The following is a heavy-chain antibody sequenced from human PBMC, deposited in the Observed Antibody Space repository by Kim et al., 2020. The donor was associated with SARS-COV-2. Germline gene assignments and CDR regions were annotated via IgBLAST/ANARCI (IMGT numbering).Heavy chain of an antibody. J-gene: IGHJ4*01. D-gene: IGHD1-1*01. CDR3: ARDGTTRNGGYYFDY. Sequence: QKFQGRGTITRDPSASTAFMELSSLTSEDTAIYYCARDGTTRNGGYYFDYWGQGALVTVSS. V-gene: IGHV1-3*01.